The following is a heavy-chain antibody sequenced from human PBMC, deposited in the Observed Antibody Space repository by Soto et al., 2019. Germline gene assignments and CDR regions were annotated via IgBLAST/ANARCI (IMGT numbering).Heavy chain of an antibody. Sequence: QVQLVESGGGVVQPGGSLRVSCAASGFTFSRFAIHWVRQAPGKGLEWVAVISTDGSVKYYADSVKGRFTISRDNSESTLFLQMNSLTNEDTAVYHCARSRSGAVPDSLGFWGQGTLVTVSS. CDR2: ISTDGSVK. V-gene: IGHV3-30-3*01. D-gene: IGHD3-10*01. CDR1: GFTFSRFA. CDR3: ARSRSGAVPDSLGF. J-gene: IGHJ4*02.